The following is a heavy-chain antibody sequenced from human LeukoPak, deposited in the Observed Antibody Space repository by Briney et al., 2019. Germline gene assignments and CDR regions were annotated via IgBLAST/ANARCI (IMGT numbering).Heavy chain of an antibody. CDR3: AKDSVVRNTGSYYFAS. J-gene: IGHJ4*02. CDR2: TNSDGSST. V-gene: IGHV3-74*01. CDR1: GFTFSSYW. D-gene: IGHD1-26*01. Sequence: PGGSLRLSCAASGFTFSSYWMHWVRQAPGKGLIWVSRTNSDGSSTSYADSVKGRFTISRDNSRNTLYLQMSSLRAEDTAIYYCAKDSVVRNTGSYYFASWGQGTLVTVSS.